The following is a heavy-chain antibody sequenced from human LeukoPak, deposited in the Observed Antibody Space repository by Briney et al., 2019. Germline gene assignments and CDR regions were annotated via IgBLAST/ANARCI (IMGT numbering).Heavy chain of an antibody. CDR2: MYYSGTT. D-gene: IGHD4-23*01. CDR1: GGSIRSSSYY. V-gene: IGHV4-39*01. J-gene: IGHJ4*02. Sequence: SETLSLTCTVSGGSIRSSSYYWGWIRQPPGKGLEWIGHMYYSGTTYYNPSLKSRVTISVDTSKNQFSLKLSSVTAADTAVYYCARLDLRWVDYWGQGTLVTVSS. CDR3: ARLDLRWVDY.